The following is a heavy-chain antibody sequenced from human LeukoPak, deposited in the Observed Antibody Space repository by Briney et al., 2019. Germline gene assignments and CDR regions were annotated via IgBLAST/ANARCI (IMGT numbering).Heavy chain of an antibody. CDR3: ARHRWNGTYNFDY. J-gene: IGHJ4*02. CDR2: ILYSGTT. D-gene: IGHD1-1*01. Sequence: SETLSLTCSLSGDSISTSSYFGGWIRQPPGKGLEWIGSILYSGTTYYKPSLKSRVPISVDTSKNEFSLERTSVTAADTAVYYCARHRWNGTYNFDYWGQGSLVTVSS. CDR1: GDSISTSSYF. V-gene: IGHV4-39*01.